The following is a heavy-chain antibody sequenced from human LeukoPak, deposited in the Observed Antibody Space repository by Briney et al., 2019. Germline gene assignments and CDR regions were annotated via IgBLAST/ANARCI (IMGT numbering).Heavy chain of an antibody. CDR3: AKAVKYSYGLGSSYYFDY. D-gene: IGHD3-10*01. V-gene: IGHV1-8*01. J-gene: IGHJ4*02. CDR2: MNPNSGNT. Sequence: GASVKVSCKASGYTFSSHDVNWVRQATGQGLEWMGWMNPNSGNTGYAQKFQGRVTMTRNTSISTAYMELTSLTSEDSAVYYCAKAVKYSYGLGSSYYFDYWGQGALVTVSS. CDR1: GYTFSSHD.